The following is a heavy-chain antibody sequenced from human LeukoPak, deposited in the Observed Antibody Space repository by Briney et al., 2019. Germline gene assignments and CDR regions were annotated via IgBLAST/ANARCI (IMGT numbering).Heavy chain of an antibody. V-gene: IGHV3-49*04. Sequence: GGSLRLSCTASGFTFGDYAMSWVRQAPGKGLEWVGFIRSKADGGTTDYAAPVKGRFTISRDDSKNTLYLQMNSLKTEDTAVYYCTTGAHMIVNDHYWGQGTLVTVSS. J-gene: IGHJ4*02. D-gene: IGHD3-22*01. CDR2: IRSKADGGTT. CDR3: TTGAHMIVNDHY. CDR1: GFTFGDYA.